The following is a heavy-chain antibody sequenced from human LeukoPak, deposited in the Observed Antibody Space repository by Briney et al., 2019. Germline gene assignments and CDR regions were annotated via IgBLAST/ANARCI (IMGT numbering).Heavy chain of an antibody. D-gene: IGHD3-10*01. Sequence: ASVKVSCKASGYSFTNYGIDWVRQAPGQGLEWMGWISPYNGDTKYTQKFQGRVIMTTDTSTSTAYMELRSLRSDDTAVYYCARSMGGSGSYYYYYMDVWGKGTTVTVSS. CDR2: ISPYNGDT. CDR3: ARSMGGSGSYYYYYMDV. CDR1: GYSFTNYG. J-gene: IGHJ6*03. V-gene: IGHV1-18*01.